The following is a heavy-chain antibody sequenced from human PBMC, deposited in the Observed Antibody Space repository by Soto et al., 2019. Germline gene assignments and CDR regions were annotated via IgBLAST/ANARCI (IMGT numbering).Heavy chain of an antibody. CDR1: AFTFHDYA. J-gene: IGHJ3*02. V-gene: IGHV3-9*01. CDR3: AKGATTSCLSPFDM. CDR2: ISWDSGNI. D-gene: IGHD2-2*01. Sequence: EVQLVESGGGLVQPGRSLRLSCAASAFTFHDYAMHWVRQVPGKGLEWVSGISWDSGNIVYADSVKGRFTISRDNAKNSLYLQMNSLRTEDTAVYFCAKGATTSCLSPFDMWGSGTMVTVSS.